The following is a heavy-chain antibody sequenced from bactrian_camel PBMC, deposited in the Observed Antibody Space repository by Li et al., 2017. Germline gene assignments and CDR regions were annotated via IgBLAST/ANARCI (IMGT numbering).Heavy chain of an antibody. J-gene: IGHJ4*01. CDR1: KHPNSNYH. CDR3: AVGVYCSRHTIPQSDQFNY. V-gene: IGHV3-2*01. Sequence: HVQLVESGGGSVQPGGSLNLSCEVSKHPNSNYHCMGWFRQALGKEREGIASIDNSGGTTYADSVKGRFTISQDNAKNTLYLQMNSLKPEDTAMYYCAVGVYCSRHTIPQSDQFNYWGQGTQVTVS. CDR2: IDNSGGT. D-gene: IGHD2*01.